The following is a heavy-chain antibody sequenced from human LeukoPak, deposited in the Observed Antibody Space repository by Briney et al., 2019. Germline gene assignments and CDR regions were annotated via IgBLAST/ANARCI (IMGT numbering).Heavy chain of an antibody. D-gene: IGHD3-22*01. CDR2: IYHSGST. J-gene: IGHJ4*02. CDR3: ARGRYYYGNSAYYYFEY. V-gene: IGHV4-59*01. CDR1: GGSISSYY. Sequence: SETLSLTCTVSGGSISSYYWSWIRQPPEKGLEWIGFIYHSGSTNYNPSLKSRVAISLDTSKNQFSLTLTSVTAADTAVYYCARGRYYYGNSAYYYFEYWGQGTLVTVSS.